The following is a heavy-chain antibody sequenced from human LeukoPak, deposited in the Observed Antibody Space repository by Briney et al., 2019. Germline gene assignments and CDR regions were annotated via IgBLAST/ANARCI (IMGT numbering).Heavy chain of an antibody. CDR1: GFTFSSYS. Sequence: KAGGSLRLSCAASGFTFSSYSMNWVRQAPGKGLEWVSSISSSSSYIYYADSVKGRFTISRDNAKNSLYLQMNSLRAEDTAVYYCARGGRGYSYGYDVDYWGQGTLVTVSS. D-gene: IGHD5-18*01. CDR2: ISSSSSYI. V-gene: IGHV3-21*04. CDR3: ARGGRGYSYGYDVDY. J-gene: IGHJ4*02.